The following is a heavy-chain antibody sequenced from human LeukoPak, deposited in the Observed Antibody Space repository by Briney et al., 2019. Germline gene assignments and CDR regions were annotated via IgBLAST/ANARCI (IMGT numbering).Heavy chain of an antibody. J-gene: IGHJ6*02. V-gene: IGHV1-69*04. CDR3: ARDLPLLYSSSSSGIDV. D-gene: IGHD6-6*01. Sequence: GASVKLSCKASGGTFSSYAISWVRQAPGQGLEWMGRIIPILGIANYAQKFQGRVTITADKSTSTAYMELSSLRSEDTAVYYCARDLPLLYSSSSSGIDVWGQGTTVTVSS. CDR1: GGTFSSYA. CDR2: IIPILGIA.